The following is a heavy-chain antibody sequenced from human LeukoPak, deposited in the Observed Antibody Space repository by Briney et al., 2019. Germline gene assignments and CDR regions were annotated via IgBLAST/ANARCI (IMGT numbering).Heavy chain of an antibody. V-gene: IGHV4-59*01. J-gene: IGHJ5*02. CDR3: VRDLRREIAVAGTVWFDP. Sequence: SQTLSLTCTVSVASISTYYCSWIRQPPGKQLEWIGYIDYSVSTNDNPSLRSRVTISVDTSKKQFSLYLCSLTASDTAVHSCVRDLRREIAVAGTVWFDPWGKGTLVTVS. CDR1: VASISTYY. CDR2: IDYSVST. D-gene: IGHD6-19*01.